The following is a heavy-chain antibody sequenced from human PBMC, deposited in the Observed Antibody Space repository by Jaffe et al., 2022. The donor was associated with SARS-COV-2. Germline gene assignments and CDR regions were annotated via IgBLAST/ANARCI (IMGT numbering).Heavy chain of an antibody. J-gene: IGHJ5*02. CDR3: ARGGVLRYFDWPRGGGNGWFDP. CDR1: GYTFTSYA. D-gene: IGHD3-9*01. Sequence: QVQLVQSGAEVKKPGASVKVSCKASGYTFTSYAMHWVRQAPGQRLEWMGWINAGNGNTKYSQKFQGRVTITRDTSASTAYMELSSLRSEDTAVYYCARGGVLRYFDWPRGGGNGWFDPWGQGTLVTVSS. V-gene: IGHV1-3*01. CDR2: INAGNGNT.